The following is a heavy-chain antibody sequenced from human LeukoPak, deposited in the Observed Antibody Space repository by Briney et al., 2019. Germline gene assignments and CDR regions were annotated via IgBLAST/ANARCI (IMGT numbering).Heavy chain of an antibody. CDR2: INWSDGST. Sequence: PGGSLRLSCTASGFAFDEHGMSWVRQVPGKGLEWVPGINWSDGSTGYADPLRGRFTISRDNAKNSLYLQMDSLRAEDTALYYCARAPITSPFYFDYWGQGTLVTVSS. D-gene: IGHD2-2*01. CDR3: ARAPITSPFYFDY. V-gene: IGHV3-20*04. J-gene: IGHJ4*02. CDR1: GFAFDEHG.